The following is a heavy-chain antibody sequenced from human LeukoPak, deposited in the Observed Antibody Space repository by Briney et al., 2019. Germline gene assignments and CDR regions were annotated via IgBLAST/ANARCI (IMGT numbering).Heavy chain of an antibody. CDR2: LSRDGIST. D-gene: IGHD6-19*01. V-gene: IGHV3-23*01. Sequence: GGSLRLSCAASGFTFTSYDMSWVRQAPGKGLEWVSLLSRDGISTYYADAVKGRFTISRDISKNTLYLQMNSLRVEDTAVYYCAKDARVAGNSRAFDYWSQGTLVTVSS. CDR3: AKDARVAGNSRAFDY. J-gene: IGHJ4*02. CDR1: GFTFTSYD.